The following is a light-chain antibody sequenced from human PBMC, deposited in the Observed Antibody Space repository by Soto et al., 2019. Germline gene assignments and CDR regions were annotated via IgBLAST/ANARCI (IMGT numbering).Light chain of an antibody. CDR1: QSVSRD. Sequence: DIVLTQSPATLSLSPGERATLSCSASQSVSRDFAWSQQKTDQAPRLHIYDSSNRSTVLPARLSGSWSGTEFTLTITVLQPVDFAVDHCQHRHNFGPGTKVDFK. J-gene: IGKJ3*01. V-gene: IGKV3-11*01. CDR3: QHRHN. CDR2: DSS.